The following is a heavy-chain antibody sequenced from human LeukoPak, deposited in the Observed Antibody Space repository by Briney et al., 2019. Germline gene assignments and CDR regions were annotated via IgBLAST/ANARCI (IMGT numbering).Heavy chain of an antibody. CDR3: ARDLDETGYYYYYMDV. Sequence: AASVKVSCKASGYTFTGYYMHWVRQAPGQGLEWMGWINPNSGGTKYAQKFQGRVTMTRDTSISTAYMELSSLRSEDTAVYYCARDLDETGYYYYYMDVWGKGTTVTVSS. V-gene: IGHV1-2*02. J-gene: IGHJ6*03. CDR1: GYTFTGYY. CDR2: INPNSGGT. D-gene: IGHD1-1*01.